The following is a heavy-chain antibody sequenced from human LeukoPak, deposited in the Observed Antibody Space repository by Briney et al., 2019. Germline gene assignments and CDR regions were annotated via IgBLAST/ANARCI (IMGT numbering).Heavy chain of an antibody. CDR2: IKSDGST. V-gene: IGHV3-74*01. D-gene: IGHD3-22*01. CDR3: ARAPSEIGGYYPEYFRH. J-gene: IGHJ1*01. CDR1: GFTFSSYW. Sequence: PGGSLRLSCAASGFTFSSYWMHWVRQAPGKGLVWVSRIKSDGSTRYADSVKGRFTISRDNAKNTVSLQMNNLRAEDTGVYYCARAPSEIGGYYPEYFRHWGQGTLVTVSP.